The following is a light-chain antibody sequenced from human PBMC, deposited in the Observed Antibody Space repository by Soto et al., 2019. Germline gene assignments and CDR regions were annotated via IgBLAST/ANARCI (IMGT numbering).Light chain of an antibody. CDR1: SSNIGNNS. J-gene: IGLJ2*01. V-gene: IGLV1-51*01. CDR3: ATWESSLSAGV. CDR2: DNN. Sequence: QSELTQPPAVSAAPGQKVTISCSGGSSNIGNNSVSWYQQLPGTAPKLLIYDNNKRPSGIPDRFSGSKSGTSGTLGITGLQTGDEASYYCATWESSLSAGVFGGGTQLTVL.